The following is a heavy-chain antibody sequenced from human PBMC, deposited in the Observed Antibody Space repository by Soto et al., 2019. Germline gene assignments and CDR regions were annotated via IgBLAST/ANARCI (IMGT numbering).Heavy chain of an antibody. CDR2: IIPIFGTA. D-gene: IGHD1-1*01. CDR1: GGTFSSYA. Sequence: GASVKVSCKASGGTFSSYAISWVRQAPGQGLEWMGGIIPIFGTANYAQKFQGRVTITADESTSTAYMELSSLRSEDTAVYYCAGNPNFDYYYGMDVWGQGTTVTSP. J-gene: IGHJ6*02. CDR3: AGNPNFDYYYGMDV. V-gene: IGHV1-69*13.